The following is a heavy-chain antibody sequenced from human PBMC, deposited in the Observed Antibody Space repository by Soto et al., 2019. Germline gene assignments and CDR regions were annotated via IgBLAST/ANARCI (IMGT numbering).Heavy chain of an antibody. J-gene: IGHJ4*02. D-gene: IGHD3-3*01. CDR2: IWYDGSNK. Sequence: PGGSLRLSCAASGFTFSSYGMHWVRQAPGKGLEWVAVIWYDGSNKYYAGSVKGRFTISRDNSKNTLYLQMNSLRAEDTAVYYCARDRYYDFWRMIDDWGQGTLVTVSS. CDR1: GFTFSSYG. CDR3: ARDRYYDFWRMIDD. V-gene: IGHV3-33*01.